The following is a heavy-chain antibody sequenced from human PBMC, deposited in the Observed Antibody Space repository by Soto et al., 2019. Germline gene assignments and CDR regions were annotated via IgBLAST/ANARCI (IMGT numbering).Heavy chain of an antibody. J-gene: IGHJ3*02. CDR3: ARGQLPYYYDSSGYYYIRVAFDI. V-gene: IGHV4-34*01. CDR1: GGSFSGYY. CDR2: INHSGST. Sequence: SETLSLTCAVYGGSFSGYYWSWIRQPPGKGLEWIGEINHSGSTNYNPSLKSRVTISVDTSKNQSSLKLSSVTAADTAVYYCARGQLPYYYDSSGYYYIRVAFDIWGQGTMVTVSS. D-gene: IGHD3-22*01.